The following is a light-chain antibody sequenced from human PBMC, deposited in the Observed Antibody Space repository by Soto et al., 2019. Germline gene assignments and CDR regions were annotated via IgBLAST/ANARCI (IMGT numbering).Light chain of an antibody. CDR1: QSVKTN. CDR2: GAS. V-gene: IGKV3-15*01. CDR3: QQYDNWVT. J-gene: IGKJ3*01. Sequence: VVMTQSPGTLSVSPGESATLSCRASQSVKTNLAWYQQKVGQAPRLLIYGASPRAAGIPARFSASGSGTDFNLTISSLQSEDFAVYYCQQYDNWVTFGPGTKVDFK.